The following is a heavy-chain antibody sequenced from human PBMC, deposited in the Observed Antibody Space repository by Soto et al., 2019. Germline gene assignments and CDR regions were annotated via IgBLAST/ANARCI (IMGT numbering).Heavy chain of an antibody. V-gene: IGHV4-59*01. CDR1: GGSISSYY. J-gene: IGHJ4*02. CDR3: ARVNYYGSGSYDY. Sequence: SETLSLTCTVSGGSISSYYWGWIRHPPGKGLEWIGYIYYSGSPNYNPSLKSRVTISVDTSKNQFSLKLSSVTAADTTVYYCARVNYYGSGSYDYWGQGTLVTVSS. CDR2: IYYSGSP. D-gene: IGHD3-10*01.